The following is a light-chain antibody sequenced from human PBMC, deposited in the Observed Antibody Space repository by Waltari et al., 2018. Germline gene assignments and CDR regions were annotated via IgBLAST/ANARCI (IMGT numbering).Light chain of an antibody. CDR3: HQYSSWPPMFT. Sequence: EIVMTQSPATLSVSPGEGATLPCRASQSVSSNLAWYQQRPGQAPRLLIYGASTRATGIPARFSGSGSGTEFTLTISSLQSEDSAVYYCHQYSSWPPMFTFGQGTKVDIK. CDR1: QSVSSN. V-gene: IGKV3-15*01. CDR2: GAS. J-gene: IGKJ3*01.